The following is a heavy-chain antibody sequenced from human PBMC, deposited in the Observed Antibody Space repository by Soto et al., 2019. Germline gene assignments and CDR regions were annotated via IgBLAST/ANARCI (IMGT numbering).Heavy chain of an antibody. CDR2: IDPSDSYT. J-gene: IGHJ5*02. CDR1: GYSFTNYW. V-gene: IGHV5-10-1*01. CDR3: ARLLLSRVDFDP. Sequence: GESLKISCKGSGYSFTNYWISWVRQMPGKVLDLMGRIDPSDSYTNXXPSFQGHXXISAYKSISTXYLQWXILKASDTAMYYCARLLLSRVDFDPWCQGTLVTVSS. D-gene: IGHD3-16*02.